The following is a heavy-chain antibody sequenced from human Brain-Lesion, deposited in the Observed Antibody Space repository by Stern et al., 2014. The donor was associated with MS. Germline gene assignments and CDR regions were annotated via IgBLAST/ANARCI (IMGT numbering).Heavy chain of an antibody. D-gene: IGHD6-19*01. CDR3: ARHISLASTWLRWFDP. J-gene: IGHJ5*02. V-gene: IGHV4-39*01. CDR1: GDSISSRHYY. CDR2: IYPSGST. Sequence: VQLVESGPGLVKPSETLSLTCTVSGDSISSRHYYWGWLRQPPGNGLQWIGRIYPSGSTYYTPSLTRRVTMSADTSRNHFSLQRASFTAADTAIYYCARHISLASTWLRWFDPWGQGTLVTVSS.